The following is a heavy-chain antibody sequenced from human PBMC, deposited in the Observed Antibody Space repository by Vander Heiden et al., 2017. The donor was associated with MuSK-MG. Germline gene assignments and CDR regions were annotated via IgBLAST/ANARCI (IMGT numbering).Heavy chain of an antibody. CDR2: IYYSGST. CDR1: GGSISSGGYY. Sequence: QVQLQESGPGLVKPSQTLSLTCTVSGGSISSGGYYWSWIRQHPGKGLEWIGYIYYSGSTYYKTSLKRRGTISVDTSKNQFSMKLSSVTAAETAVSYCATQLRYCDWGTYYYYMDVWGKGTTVTVSS. V-gene: IGHV4-31*03. D-gene: IGHD3-9*01. J-gene: IGHJ6*03. CDR3: ATQLRYCDWGTYYYYMDV.